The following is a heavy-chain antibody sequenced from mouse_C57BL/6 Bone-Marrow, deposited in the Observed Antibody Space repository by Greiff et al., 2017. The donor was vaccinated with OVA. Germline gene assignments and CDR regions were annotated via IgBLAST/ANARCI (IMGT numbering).Heavy chain of an antibody. V-gene: IGHV5-17*01. CDR3: ARPYYYGSSFHWYFDV. D-gene: IGHD1-1*01. CDR1: GFTFSDYG. J-gene: IGHJ1*03. Sequence: EVKLVESGGGLVKPGGSLKLSCAASGFTFSDYGMHWVRQAPEKGLEWVAYISSGSSTIYYADTVKGRFTISRDNAKNTLFLQMTSLRSEDTAMYYCARPYYYGSSFHWYFDVWGTGTTVTVSS. CDR2: ISSGSSTI.